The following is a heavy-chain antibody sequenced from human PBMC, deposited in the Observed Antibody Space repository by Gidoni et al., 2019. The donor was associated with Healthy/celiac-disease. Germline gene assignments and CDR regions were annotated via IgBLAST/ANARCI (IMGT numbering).Heavy chain of an antibody. D-gene: IGHD3-16*02. J-gene: IGHJ4*02. V-gene: IGHV3-21*01. Sequence: EVQLVESGGGLVKPGGSLRLSCAASGFTFSSYSMNWVRQAPGKGLEWVSSISSSSSYIYYADSVKGRFTISRDNAKNSLYLQMNSLRAEDTAVYYCARPRNYDYIWGSYRYTNTFDYWGQGTLVTVSS. CDR3: ARPRNYDYIWGSYRYTNTFDY. CDR2: ISSSSSYI. CDR1: GFTFSSYS.